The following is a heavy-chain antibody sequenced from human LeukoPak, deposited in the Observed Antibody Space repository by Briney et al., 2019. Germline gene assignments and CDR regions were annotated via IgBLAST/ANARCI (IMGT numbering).Heavy chain of an antibody. Sequence: ASVKVSCKASGYTFTSYAMNWVRQAPGQGLEWMGWINTNTGNPTYAQGFTGRFVLSLDTSVSTAYLQISSLKAEDTAVYYCARDTIAVAGTSFDYWGQGTLVTVSS. CDR2: INTNTGNP. CDR1: GYTFTSYA. CDR3: ARDTIAVAGTSFDY. V-gene: IGHV7-4-1*02. J-gene: IGHJ4*02. D-gene: IGHD6-19*01.